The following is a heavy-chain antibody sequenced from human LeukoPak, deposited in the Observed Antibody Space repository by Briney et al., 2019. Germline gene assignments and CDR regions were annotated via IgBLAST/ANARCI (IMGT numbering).Heavy chain of an antibody. V-gene: IGHV3-23*01. J-gene: IGHJ4*02. Sequence: GGSLRLSCAASGFTFSSYGMRWVRQAPGKGLEWVSAISGSGGSTYYADSVKGRFTISRDNSKNTLYLQMNSLRAEDTAVYYCAKTFLPLLWSNKYYFDYWGQGTLVTVSS. CDR3: AKTFLPLLWSNKYYFDY. CDR2: ISGSGGST. D-gene: IGHD2-2*01. CDR1: GFTFSSYG.